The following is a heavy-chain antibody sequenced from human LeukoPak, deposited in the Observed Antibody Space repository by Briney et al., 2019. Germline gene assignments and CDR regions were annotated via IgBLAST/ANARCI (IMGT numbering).Heavy chain of an antibody. CDR1: GFTFSSYG. CDR2: IRYDGNNK. D-gene: IGHD2-15*01. CDR3: ARDQIGSGDY. J-gene: IGHJ4*02. Sequence: GGSLRLSCAASGFTFSSYGMHWVRQAPGKGLEWVTFIRYDGNNKQYIDSVKGRFTISRDNSKNTLYLQMNSLRAEDTAVYYCARDQIGSGDYWGQGTLVTVSS. V-gene: IGHV3-30*02.